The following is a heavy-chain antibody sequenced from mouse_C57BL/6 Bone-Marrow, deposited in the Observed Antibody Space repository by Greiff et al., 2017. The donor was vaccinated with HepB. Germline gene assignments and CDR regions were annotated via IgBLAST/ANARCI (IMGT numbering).Heavy chain of an antibody. CDR1: GYTFTSYT. J-gene: IGHJ4*01. Sequence: QVQLKESGAELARPGASVKMSCKASGYTFTSYTMHWVKQRPGQGLEWIGYINPSSGYTKYNQKFKDKATLTADKSSSTAYMQLSSLTSEDSAVYYCARSITTVAMDYWGQGTSVTVSS. CDR2: INPSSGYT. V-gene: IGHV1-4*01. D-gene: IGHD1-1*01. CDR3: ARSITTVAMDY.